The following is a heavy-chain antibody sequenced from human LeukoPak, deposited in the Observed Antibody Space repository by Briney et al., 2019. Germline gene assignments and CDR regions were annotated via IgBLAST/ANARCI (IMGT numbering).Heavy chain of an antibody. CDR3: AKAFVSGDSSGYYSYYYYGMDV. CDR1: GFTFSSYG. Sequence: QPGRSLRLSCAASGFTFSSYGMHWVRQAPGKGLEWVAVISYDGSNKYYADSVKGRFTISRDNSKNTLYLQMNSLRAEDTAVYYCAKAFVSGDSSGYYSYYYYGMDVWGQGTTVTVPS. V-gene: IGHV3-30*18. D-gene: IGHD3-22*01. CDR2: ISYDGSNK. J-gene: IGHJ6*02.